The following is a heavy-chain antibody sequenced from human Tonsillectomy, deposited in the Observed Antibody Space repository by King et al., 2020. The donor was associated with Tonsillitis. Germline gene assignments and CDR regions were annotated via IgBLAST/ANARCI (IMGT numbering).Heavy chain of an antibody. CDR1: GFTFSSYS. CDR2: ISSSSSTI. V-gene: IGHV3-48*01. CDR3: ARDRAVDGVRYYYYGMDV. D-gene: IGHD4-23*01. J-gene: IGHJ6*02. Sequence: VQLVESGGGLVQPGGSLRLSCAASGFTFSSYSMNWVRQAPGKGLEWVSYISSSSSTIYYADSVKGRFTISRDNAKNSLYLQMNSLRAEDTAVYYCARDRAVDGVRYYYYGMDVWGQGTTVTVSS.